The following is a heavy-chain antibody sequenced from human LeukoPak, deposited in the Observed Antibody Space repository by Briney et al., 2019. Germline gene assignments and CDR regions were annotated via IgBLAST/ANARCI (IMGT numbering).Heavy chain of an antibody. V-gene: IGHV1-2*02. CDR3: ASALNTPRSS. CDR1: GYTFTDYY. CDR2: INPDSGAT. J-gene: IGHJ4*02. D-gene: IGHD6-13*01. Sequence: ASVKVSCKASGYTFTDYYMHWVSQAPGQGLEWMGWINPDSGATKYAQKFQGRVTMTTDTTISTAYMELNRLRSDDTAVYYCASALNTPRSSWGQGTLVTVSS.